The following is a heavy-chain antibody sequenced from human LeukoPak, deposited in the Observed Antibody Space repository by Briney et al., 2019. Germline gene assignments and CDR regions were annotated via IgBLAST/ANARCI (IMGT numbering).Heavy chain of an antibody. CDR1: GFTFSTYS. CDR2: IISITTYI. D-gene: IGHD1-26*01. J-gene: IGHJ6*03. Sequence: PGGSLRLSCAASGFTFSTYSMNWVRQAPGKGLEWVSSIISITTYIYYADSVKGRFTISRDNAKNSLYLQMNSLRVEDTAVYYCARDEWVGATNYMDVWGKGTTVTVSS. CDR3: ARDEWVGATNYMDV. V-gene: IGHV3-21*01.